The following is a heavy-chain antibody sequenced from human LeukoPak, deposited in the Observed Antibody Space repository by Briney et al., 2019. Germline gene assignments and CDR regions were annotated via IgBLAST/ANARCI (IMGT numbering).Heavy chain of an antibody. V-gene: IGHV4-59*01. Sequence: SETLSLACTVSGGSISSYYWSWIRQPPGKGLDWIGYIYYSGSTNYNPSLKSRVTISVDTSKNQFSLKLSSVTAADTAVYYCARDRCSGGSCYSDWGQGTLVTVSS. J-gene: IGHJ4*02. CDR2: IYYSGST. CDR1: GGSISSYY. CDR3: ARDRCSGGSCYSD. D-gene: IGHD2-15*01.